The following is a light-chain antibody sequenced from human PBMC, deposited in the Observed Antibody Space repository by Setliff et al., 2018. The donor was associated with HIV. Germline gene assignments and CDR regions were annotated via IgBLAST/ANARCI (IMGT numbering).Light chain of an antibody. J-gene: IGLJ1*01. Sequence: QSALTQPASVSGSPGQSITISCTGTGSDVATSKYVSWYQQHPGKAPKLIIYDIVTRPSGVSNRFSGSKSGGTASLTISGLQAEDEADYYCSIHRSRGYGFGSGTKVTVL. CDR3: SIHRSRGYG. CDR2: DIV. V-gene: IGLV2-14*03. CDR1: GSDVATSKY.